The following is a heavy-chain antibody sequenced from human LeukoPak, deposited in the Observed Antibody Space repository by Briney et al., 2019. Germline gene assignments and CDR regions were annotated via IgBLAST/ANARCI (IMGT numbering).Heavy chain of an antibody. Sequence: GGSLRLSCAASGFTFSDYYMSWIRQAPGKGLEWVSYISSSGSTIYYADSVKGRFTISRDNAKNSLFLQMNSLRAEDTAVYYCARDLSRYYNDYCGQGTLVTVSS. CDR2: ISSSGSTI. J-gene: IGHJ4*02. V-gene: IGHV3-11*04. CDR1: GFTFSDYY. CDR3: ARDLSRYYNDY.